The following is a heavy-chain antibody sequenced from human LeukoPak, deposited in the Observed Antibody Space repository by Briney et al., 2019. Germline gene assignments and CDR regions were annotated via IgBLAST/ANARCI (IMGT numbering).Heavy chain of an antibody. CDR2: IRGNGGRT. J-gene: IGHJ6*02. V-gene: IGHV3-23*01. CDR1: GFTFSSYG. CDR3: VRDYDYTMDV. Sequence: PGGSLRLSCAASGFTFSSYGMSWVRQAPGKGLDWVSTIRGNGGRTYYADSAKGRFTISRDNSKNTLYLQMNSLRAEDTAVYYCVRDYDYTMDVWGQGTTVIVSS. D-gene: IGHD3-3*01.